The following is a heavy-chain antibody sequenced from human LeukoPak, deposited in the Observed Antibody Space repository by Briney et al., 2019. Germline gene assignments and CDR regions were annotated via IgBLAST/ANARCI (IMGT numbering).Heavy chain of an antibody. CDR3: AKGIFRGVIITSFDY. D-gene: IGHD3-10*01. CDR1: GFTFSSYA. CDR2: ISGSGGST. J-gene: IGHJ4*02. Sequence: GGSLRLSCAASGFTFSSYAMSWVRQAPGKGLEWVSAISGSGGSTYYADSVKGRFTISRDNSKNTLYLQMNSLRAEDTAVYYCAKGIFRGVIITSFDYWGQGTLVTVSS. V-gene: IGHV3-23*01.